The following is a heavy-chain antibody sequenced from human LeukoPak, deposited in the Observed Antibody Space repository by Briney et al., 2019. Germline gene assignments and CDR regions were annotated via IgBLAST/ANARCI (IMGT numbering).Heavy chain of an antibody. CDR3: ARVSHWGNWFDP. CDR2: IYYSGST. V-gene: IGHV4-59*01. Sequence: SETLSLTCTVSGGSISSYYWSWIRQPPGKGLGWIGYIYYSGSTNYNPSLKSRVTISVDTSKNQFSLKLSSVTAADTAVYYCARVSHWGNWFDPWGQGTLVTVSS. CDR1: GGSISSYY. J-gene: IGHJ5*02. D-gene: IGHD7-27*01.